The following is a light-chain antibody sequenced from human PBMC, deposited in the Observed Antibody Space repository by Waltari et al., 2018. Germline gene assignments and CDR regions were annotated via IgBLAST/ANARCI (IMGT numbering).Light chain of an antibody. Sequence: QSALTQPPSASGSPGQSVTISCTGTSSDVGAYNYVSWYQQHPGKAPKLMLSEVTQRPSGAPDRFSGSKSGNTASLTVSGLQAEDEAVYYCSSYAGRNGVIFGGGTKLTVL. CDR2: EVT. CDR1: SSDVGAYNY. J-gene: IGLJ2*01. V-gene: IGLV2-8*01. CDR3: SSYAGRNGVI.